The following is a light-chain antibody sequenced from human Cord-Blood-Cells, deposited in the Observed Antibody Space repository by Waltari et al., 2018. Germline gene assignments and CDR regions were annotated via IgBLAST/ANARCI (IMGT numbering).Light chain of an antibody. CDR3: QKYYSTPWT. V-gene: IGKV4-1*01. CDR1: QSVLYSSNNKNY. Sequence: DIVMTQSPDSLAVSLGERATINCKSSQSVLYSSNNKNYLAWYQQKPGQPPKLLMYGASTRQSGVPDRFSGSGSGTDFTLTISSLQAEDVAVYYCQKYYSTPWTFGQGTKVEIK. J-gene: IGKJ1*01. CDR2: GAS.